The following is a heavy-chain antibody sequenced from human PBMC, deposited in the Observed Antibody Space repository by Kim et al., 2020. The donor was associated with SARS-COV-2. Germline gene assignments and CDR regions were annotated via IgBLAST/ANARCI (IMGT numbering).Heavy chain of an antibody. V-gene: IGHV3-53*01. Sequence: GGSLRLSCAASGFTVSSNYMSWVRQAPGKGLEWVSVIYSGGSTYYADSVKGRFTISRDNSKNTLYLQMNSLRAEDTAVYYCARDPRINEGYGSGDGMDVWGQGTTVTVSS. CDR1: GFTVSSNY. CDR3: ARDPRINEGYGSGDGMDV. CDR2: IYSGGST. J-gene: IGHJ6*02. D-gene: IGHD3-10*01.